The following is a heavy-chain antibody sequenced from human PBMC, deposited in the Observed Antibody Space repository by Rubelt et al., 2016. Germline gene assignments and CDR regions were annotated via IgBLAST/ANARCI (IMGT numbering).Heavy chain of an antibody. J-gene: IGHJ4*02. CDR3: ARDAYSSGPAVD. V-gene: IGHV3-21*01. CDR2: ISSSSRYI. D-gene: IGHD3-22*01. CDR1: GFSFNTYS. Sequence: EVQLVESGGGLVKPGGSLRLSCAASGFSFNTYSMNWVRQAPGKGLEWVSSISSSSRYIYYAESVKGRFTIPRDHAKNSLYLQRSSLRAEDTAVYYCARDAYSSGPAVDWGQGTLVTVSS.